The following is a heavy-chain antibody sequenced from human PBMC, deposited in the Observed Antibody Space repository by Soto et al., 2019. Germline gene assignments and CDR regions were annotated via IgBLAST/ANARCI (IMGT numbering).Heavy chain of an antibody. Sequence: QLQLQESGPGLVKPAETLSLTCTVSGGSISSSSYYWGWIRDPPVQGLEWIGSIYYSGSTYYNPSLKSRVTISVDTSKNQFSLKLSSVTAADTAVYYCARHTPAISISDHWGQGTLVTVSS. V-gene: IGHV4-39*01. CDR1: GGSISSSSYY. D-gene: IGHD2-15*01. CDR2: IYYSGST. J-gene: IGHJ4*02. CDR3: ARHTPAISISDH.